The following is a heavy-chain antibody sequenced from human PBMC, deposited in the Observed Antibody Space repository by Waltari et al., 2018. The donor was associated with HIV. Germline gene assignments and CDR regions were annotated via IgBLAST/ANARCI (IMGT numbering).Heavy chain of an antibody. Sequence: QDQLVQSGAEVRKPGSSVNVSCKASGDTFRSSAVNWLRQAPGQGLAWLGRVSPARGATNYAQKCRDGVTSTADKSTSTAYMELSRLTSEDTAEYVCARAGLRQLGRPYYYGLDVWGQGTTVTIFS. D-gene: IGHD6-13*01. CDR1: GDTFRSSA. CDR2: VSPARGAT. CDR3: ARAGLRQLGRPYYYGLDV. J-gene: IGHJ6*02. V-gene: IGHV1-69*04.